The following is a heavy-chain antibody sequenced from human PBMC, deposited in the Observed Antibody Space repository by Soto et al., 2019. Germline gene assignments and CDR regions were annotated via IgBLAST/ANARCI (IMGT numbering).Heavy chain of an antibody. CDR1: GGSISSYY. D-gene: IGHD3-22*01. CDR3: ARDYYDSSGYYFGADAFDI. CDR2: IYTSGST. J-gene: IGHJ3*02. V-gene: IGHV4-4*07. Sequence: PSETLSLTCTVSGGSISSYYWSWIRQPAGKGLEWIGRIYTSGSTNYNPPLKSRVTMSVDTSKNQFSPKLSSVTAADTAVYYCARDYYDSSGYYFGADAFDIWGQGTMVTVSS.